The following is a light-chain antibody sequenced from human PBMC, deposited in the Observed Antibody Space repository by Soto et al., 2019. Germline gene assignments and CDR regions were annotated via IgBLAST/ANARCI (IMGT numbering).Light chain of an antibody. CDR3: SSYASMTTLV. Sequence: QSALTQPASVSGSPGQSITISCTGTSSDVGRYNFVSWYQQHPGKAPKLLIYEVSRRPSGISNRFSGSKSGNTASLTISGLQGEDEGDYYCSSYASMTTLVFGSGTKLTVL. CDR2: EVS. V-gene: IGLV2-14*01. CDR1: SSDVGRYNF. J-gene: IGLJ1*01.